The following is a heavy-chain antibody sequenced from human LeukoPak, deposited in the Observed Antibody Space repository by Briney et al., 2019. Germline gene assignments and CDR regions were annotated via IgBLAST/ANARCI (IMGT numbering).Heavy chain of an antibody. J-gene: IGHJ6*02. Sequence: GGSLRLSCSASGFTFSTYWMSWVRQAPGKGLEWVANMKRGGSEIYYVDSVKGRFTISRDNAKNSLYLQMNSLRAEDTAVYYCARDHCSSTSCYIFYGMDVWGQGTTVTVSS. CDR3: ARDHCSSTSCYIFYGMDV. D-gene: IGHD2-2*02. CDR2: MKRGGSEI. CDR1: GFTFSTYW. V-gene: IGHV3-7*03.